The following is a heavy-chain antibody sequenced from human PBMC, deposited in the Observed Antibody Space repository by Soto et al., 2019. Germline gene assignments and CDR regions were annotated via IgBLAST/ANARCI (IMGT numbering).Heavy chain of an antibody. CDR2: ISYDGSNK. CDR3: AKDYCSSTSCYLHYYYGMDV. Sequence: QVQLVESGGGVVQPGRSLRLSCAASGFTFSSYGMHWVRQAPGKGLEWVAVISYDGSNKYYADSVKGRFTISRDNSKNTLDLQMNSLRAEDTALYYCAKDYCSSTSCYLHYYYGMDVWGQGTTVTVSS. J-gene: IGHJ6*02. CDR1: GFTFSSYG. V-gene: IGHV3-30*18. D-gene: IGHD2-2*01.